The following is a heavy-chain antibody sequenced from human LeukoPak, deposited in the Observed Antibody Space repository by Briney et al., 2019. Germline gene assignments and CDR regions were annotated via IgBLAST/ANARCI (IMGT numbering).Heavy chain of an antibody. CDR1: GGSISSSSYY. J-gene: IGHJ4*02. CDR3: ARDSQDFVLMLYAEATTWTLDY. Sequence: SETLSLTCTVSGGSISSSSYYWGWIRQPPGKGLEWIGSMYYSGGTYHNPSLKSRVTISIDTSKNQFSLKLSSVTAADTAVYYCARDSQDFVLMLYAEATTWTLDYWGQGTLVTVSS. V-gene: IGHV4-39*07. D-gene: IGHD2-8*01. CDR2: MYYSGGT.